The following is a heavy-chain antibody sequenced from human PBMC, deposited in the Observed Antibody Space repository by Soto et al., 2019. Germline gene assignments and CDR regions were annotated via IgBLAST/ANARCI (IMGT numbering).Heavy chain of an antibody. CDR3: AKVIIAARDYYGMDV. J-gene: IGHJ6*02. CDR1: GFTFDDYA. Sequence: GGSLRLSCAASGFTFDDYAMHWVRQAPGKGLEWVSLISGDGGSTYYVDSVKGRFTISRDNSKNSLYLQMNSLRTEDTALYYCAKVIIAARDYYGMDVWGQGTTVTVSS. CDR2: ISGDGGST. V-gene: IGHV3-43*02. D-gene: IGHD6-6*01.